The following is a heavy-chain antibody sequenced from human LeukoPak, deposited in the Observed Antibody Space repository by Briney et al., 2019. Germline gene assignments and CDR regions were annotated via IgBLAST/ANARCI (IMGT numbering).Heavy chain of an antibody. D-gene: IGHD4-17*01. Sequence: GGSRKLPWAPSESPFISLAMNGFGKAQGKGREGVSYISSSSNSIYYADSVKGRFTISRDNAKNSMYLQMNSLRAEDTAVYYCARIMTTVTTVEYWGQGTLVTVSS. CDR3: ARIMTTVTTVEY. CDR1: ESPFISLA. CDR2: ISSSSNSI. V-gene: IGHV3-48*01. J-gene: IGHJ4*02.